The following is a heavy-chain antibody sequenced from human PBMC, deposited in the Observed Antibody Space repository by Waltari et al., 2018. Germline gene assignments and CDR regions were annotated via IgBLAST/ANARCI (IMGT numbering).Heavy chain of an antibody. CDR2: IIPIFGTA. J-gene: IGHJ3*02. V-gene: IGHV1-69*13. CDR1: EGTFSGYA. Sequence: QFQLLHSGVEWKKPGSSVKVSCRASEGTFSGYAISWLRQAPGQGLNWMGGIIPIFGTANYAQKFQGRVTITADESTSTAYMELSSLRSEDTAVYYCARAGCSGGSCYLDAFDIWGQGTMVTVSS. CDR3: ARAGCSGGSCYLDAFDI. D-gene: IGHD2-15*01.